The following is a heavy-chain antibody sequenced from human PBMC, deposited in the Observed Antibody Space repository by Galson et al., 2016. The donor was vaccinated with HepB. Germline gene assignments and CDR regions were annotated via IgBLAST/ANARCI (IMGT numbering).Heavy chain of an antibody. CDR1: GFTFSDYA. CDR2: TSYDGSNN. J-gene: IGHJ4*02. Sequence: SLRLSCAASGFTFSDYAIHWVRQAPGKGLEWVAVTSYDGSNNYYADYVKGRFTISRDNSKNTLFLQMNSLRDEDTDVYYCARGHSSSWYSYCDYWGQGTLVTVSP. V-gene: IGHV3-30-3*01. CDR3: ARGHSSSWYSYCDY. D-gene: IGHD6-13*01.